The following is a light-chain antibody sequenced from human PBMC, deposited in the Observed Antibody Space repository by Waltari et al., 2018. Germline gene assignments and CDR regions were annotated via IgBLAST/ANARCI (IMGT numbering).Light chain of an antibody. J-gene: IGKJ4*01. CDR2: AAS. Sequence: DIQMTQSPSSVSASVGDTVTITCRSSRGISSWLAWYQQKPGKAPKLLIYAASSLRSGVPSRFSGSGSGTDFTLTISSLQPEDFATYYCQQDNSFPLTFGGGTKVEIK. CDR3: QQDNSFPLT. CDR1: RGISSW. V-gene: IGKV1-12*01.